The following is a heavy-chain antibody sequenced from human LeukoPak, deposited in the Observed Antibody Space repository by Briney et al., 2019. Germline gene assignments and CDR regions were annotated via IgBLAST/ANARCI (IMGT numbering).Heavy chain of an antibody. CDR1: GFTFSSYS. J-gene: IGHJ6*03. D-gene: IGHD3-3*01. CDR2: ISSSSSTM. Sequence: PGGSLRLSCAASGFTFSSYSMNWVRQAPGKGLEWVSYISSSSSTMYYADSVRGRFTISRDNAKNSLYLQMNSLRAEDTAVYYCARVAGGEGLFGVVIGYYYYYYMDVWGKGTTVTVSS. V-gene: IGHV3-48*04. CDR3: ARVAGGEGLFGVVIGYYYYYYMDV.